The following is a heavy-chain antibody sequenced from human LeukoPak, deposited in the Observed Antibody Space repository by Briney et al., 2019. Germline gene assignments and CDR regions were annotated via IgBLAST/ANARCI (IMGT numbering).Heavy chain of an antibody. Sequence: ASVKVSCKAFGYTFTAYYMHWVRQAPAQGLEWMGWINLYSGGTNYAQKFQGRVTMTRDTSISTAYMELDRLGSDDTAVYYCARVAGGDWYYFDLWGQGSLVTVSS. D-gene: IGHD2-21*02. CDR2: INLYSGGT. CDR3: ARVAGGDWYYFDL. V-gene: IGHV1-2*02. CDR1: GYTFTAYY. J-gene: IGHJ4*02.